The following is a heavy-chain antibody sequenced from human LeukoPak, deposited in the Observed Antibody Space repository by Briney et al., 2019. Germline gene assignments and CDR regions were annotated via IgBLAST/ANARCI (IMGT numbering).Heavy chain of an antibody. V-gene: IGHV5-51*01. CDR3: ARHGSSFGSHSYFYPMDV. Sequence: GESLKISCTGSEYSFSSYWIGWVRQMPGKGLEWMGIIYPGDSNTKYSPSFQGQVTISVDKSITTAYLQWSSLKASDTAIYYCARHGSSFGSHSYFYPMDVWGKGNPGHRLL. CDR2: IYPGDSNT. CDR1: EYSFSSYW. J-gene: IGHJ6*03. D-gene: IGHD6-6*01.